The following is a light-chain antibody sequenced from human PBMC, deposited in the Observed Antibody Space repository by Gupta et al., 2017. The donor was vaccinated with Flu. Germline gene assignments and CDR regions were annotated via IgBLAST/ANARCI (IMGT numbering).Light chain of an antibody. Sequence: EIVMTQSPAALSVSPGESATLSCRASPSVTYKLVWYQQKPGQAPRLLIYGASTRATGVPARFSGSGSGTEFSLTITSLQSEDFALYYCQKYYTWPFTFGQGTKLEIK. CDR1: PSVTYK. CDR3: QKYYTWPFT. J-gene: IGKJ2*01. CDR2: GAS. V-gene: IGKV3-15*01.